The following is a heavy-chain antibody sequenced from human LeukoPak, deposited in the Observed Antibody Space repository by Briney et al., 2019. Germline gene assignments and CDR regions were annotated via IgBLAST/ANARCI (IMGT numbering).Heavy chain of an antibody. J-gene: IGHJ5*02. CDR1: GDSISSSHW. CDR3: ARDGGTMVRGVIIKSWFDP. D-gene: IGHD3-10*01. CDR2: IYHSGTT. V-gene: IGHV4-4*02. Sequence: PSGTLSLTCAVSGDSISSSHWWSWVRQPPGKGLEWIGRIYHSGTTNYNPSLKSRVTISVDRSKNQFSLKLSSVTAADTAVYYCARDGGTMVRGVIIKSWFDPWGQGTLVTVSS.